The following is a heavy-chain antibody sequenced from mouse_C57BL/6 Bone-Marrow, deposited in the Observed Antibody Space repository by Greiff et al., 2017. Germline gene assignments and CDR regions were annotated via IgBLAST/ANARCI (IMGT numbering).Heavy chain of an antibody. V-gene: IGHV1-59*01. Sequence: QVQLQQPGAELVRPGTSVKLSCKASGYTFTSYWMHWVKQRPGQGLEWIGVIDPSDSYTNYNQKFKGKATLTVDTSSSTAYMHLSSLTSEDSAVYYCSHLAGAMDYWGQGTSVTVSS. CDR2: IDPSDSYT. CDR3: SHLAGAMDY. J-gene: IGHJ4*01. CDR1: GYTFTSYW.